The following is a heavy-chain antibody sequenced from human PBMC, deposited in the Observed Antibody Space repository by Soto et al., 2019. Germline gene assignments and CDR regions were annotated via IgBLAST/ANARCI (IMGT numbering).Heavy chain of an antibody. CDR3: TRGTRVAEY. J-gene: IGHJ4*02. CDR2: VNPNSGNT. D-gene: IGHD2-15*01. Sequence: QVQLVQSGAEVRKPGASVKVSCKASGYTFTTYDINWVRQATGQGLEWMGWVNPNSGNTGYEQKFQGRVTMTRNTSINTAYMELSSLRSEDTAVYYCTRGTRVAEYWGQGTLVTVSS. CDR1: GYTFTTYD. V-gene: IGHV1-8*01.